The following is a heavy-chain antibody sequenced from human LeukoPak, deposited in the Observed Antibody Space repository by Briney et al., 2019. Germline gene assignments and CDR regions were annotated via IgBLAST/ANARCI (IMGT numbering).Heavy chain of an antibody. V-gene: IGHV3-48*03. CDR2: ISSSGSTI. CDR3: ATYSSGWYEAFDY. CDR1: GFTFSSYE. D-gene: IGHD6-19*01. Sequence: PGGSLRPSCAASGFTFSSYEMNWVRQAPGKGLEWVSYISSSGSTIYYADSVKGICNISRDNAKNSLYLQMNSLRAEDTAVYYCATYSSGWYEAFDYWGQGTLVTVSS. J-gene: IGHJ4*01.